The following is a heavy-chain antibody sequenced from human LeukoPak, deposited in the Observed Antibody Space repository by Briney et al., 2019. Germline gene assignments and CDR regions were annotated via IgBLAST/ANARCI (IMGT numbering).Heavy chain of an antibody. Sequence: PGVSLRLSCAASGFTVGSNYMSWARQAPGKGLEWVSVIYSGGSTYYADSVKGRFTISRGNSKNTLYLQMNSLRAEDTAVYYCARDPHYYDSSGYYYSYYDYWGQGTLATVSS. J-gene: IGHJ4*02. V-gene: IGHV3-53*01. CDR2: IYSGGST. CDR1: GFTVGSNY. D-gene: IGHD3-22*01. CDR3: ARDPHYYDSSGYYYSYYDY.